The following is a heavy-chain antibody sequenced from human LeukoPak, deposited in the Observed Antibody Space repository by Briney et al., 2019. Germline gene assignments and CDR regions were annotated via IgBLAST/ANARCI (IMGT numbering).Heavy chain of an antibody. CDR1: GGTFTSYD. CDR3: ARGQKSALTYGSGTYAYYFDY. V-gene: IGHV1-8*01. Sequence: ASVKVSCKASGGTFTSYDINWVRQATGQGLEWMGWMNPNSGNTGYAQKFQGRVTMTRNTSISTAYMELSSLRSEDTAVYYCARGQKSALTYGSGTYAYYFDYWGQGTLVSGSS. J-gene: IGHJ4*02. D-gene: IGHD3-10*01. CDR2: MNPNSGNT.